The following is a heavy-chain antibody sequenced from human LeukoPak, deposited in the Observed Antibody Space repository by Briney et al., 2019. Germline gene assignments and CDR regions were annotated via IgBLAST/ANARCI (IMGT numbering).Heavy chain of an antibody. Sequence: GGSLRLSCAASGFTFSSYAMHWVRQAPGKGLEWVSVISYDGSVLYYADSVKGRLTISRDNSKNALYLQMNSLGTEDTAVYYCARATAPYLYMDVWGKGTTVTISS. CDR2: ISYDGSVL. CDR3: ARATAPYLYMDV. J-gene: IGHJ6*03. D-gene: IGHD2-21*02. V-gene: IGHV3-30*04. CDR1: GFTFSSYA.